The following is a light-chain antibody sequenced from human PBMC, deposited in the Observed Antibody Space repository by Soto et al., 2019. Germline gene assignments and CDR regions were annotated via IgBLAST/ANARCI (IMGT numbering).Light chain of an antibody. J-gene: IGKJ1*01. Sequence: EMVLTLSPATLSLSPGERATLSCGASQSVSSYLAWYQQKPGQAPRLLIYAASNRATGIPARFSGSGSGTDFTLTISSLEPEDFAVYYCEQRSNWPTWTFGQGTKVDIK. CDR3: EQRSNWPTWT. V-gene: IGKV3-11*01. CDR2: AAS. CDR1: QSVSSY.